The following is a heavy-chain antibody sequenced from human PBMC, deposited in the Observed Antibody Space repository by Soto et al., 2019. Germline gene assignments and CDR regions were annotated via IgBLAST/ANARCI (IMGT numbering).Heavy chain of an antibody. D-gene: IGHD6-6*01. CDR2: INPNSGGT. V-gene: IGHV1-2*02. Sequence: ASVKVSCKASGYTFTGYYMHWVRQAPGQGLEWMGWINPNSGGTNYEQKFQGRVTMTRDTSISTAYMEPSRLRPDDTAVYYCARVSSSSFWFDPWGQGNRVTVSS. CDR1: GYTFTGYY. J-gene: IGHJ5*02. CDR3: ARVSSSSFWFDP.